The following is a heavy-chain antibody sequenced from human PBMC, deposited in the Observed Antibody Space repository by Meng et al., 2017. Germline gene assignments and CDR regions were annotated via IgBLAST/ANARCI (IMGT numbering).Heavy chain of an antibody. D-gene: IGHD6-25*01. Sequence: VQLHQAGPGLVKPSQTLALTCAISGDSVSSHSAAWNWISQSPSRGLEWLGRTYYRSKWYNDYAVSVKSRITINPDTSKNQFSLQLNSVTPEDTAVYYCAKGAYSGLDYWGQGTLVTVSS. J-gene: IGHJ4*02. CDR3: AKGAYSGLDY. CDR1: GDSVSSHSAA. V-gene: IGHV6-1*01. CDR2: TYYRSKWYN.